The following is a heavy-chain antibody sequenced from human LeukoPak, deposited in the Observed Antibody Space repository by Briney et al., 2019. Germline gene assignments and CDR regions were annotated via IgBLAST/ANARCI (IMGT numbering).Heavy chain of an antibody. D-gene: IGHD5-18*01. CDR2: ISSSGSTI. CDR1: GFTFSSYE. V-gene: IGHV3-48*03. CDR3: AVCTAINYYYYYMDV. Sequence: GGSLRLSCAASGFTFSSYEMNWVRQAPGKGLEWVSYISSSGSTIYYADSVKGRFTISRDNAKNSLYLQMNSLRAEDTAVYYCAVCTAINYYYYYMDVWGKGTTVTISS. J-gene: IGHJ6*03.